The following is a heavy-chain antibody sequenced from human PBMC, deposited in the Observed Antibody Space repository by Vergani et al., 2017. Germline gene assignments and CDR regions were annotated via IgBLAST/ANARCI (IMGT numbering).Heavy chain of an antibody. CDR2: INPSSGST. V-gene: IGHV1-46*01. CDR1: GYTFTSYY. CDR3: ARDSSTYYDSSGYYISPDAFDI. J-gene: IGHJ3*02. D-gene: IGHD3-22*01. Sequence: QVQLVQSGAEVKKPGASVKVSCKASGYTFTSYYMHWVRQAPGQGLEWLGIINPSSGSTSYAQKFQGRVTMTRDTSTSTVYMELIILRSEDTAVYYCARDSSTYYDSSGYYISPDAFDIWGQGTMVTVSS.